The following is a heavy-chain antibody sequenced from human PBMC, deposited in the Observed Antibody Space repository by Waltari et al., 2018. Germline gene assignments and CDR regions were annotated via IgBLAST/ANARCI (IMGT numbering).Heavy chain of an antibody. CDR2: ILPIFGPA. Sequence: QVQLVQSGAEVKKPGSSVKVSCKASGGTFSSYAISWVRQAPGQGLEWMGGILPIFGPANYAQKFQGRVTITADESTSTAYMDLSRLRSEDTAVYYCALGVGYYYYYGMDVRSQGTTVTVSS. D-gene: IGHD3-16*01. J-gene: IGHJ6*02. V-gene: IGHV1-69*01. CDR3: ALGVGYYYYYGMDV. CDR1: GGTFSSYA.